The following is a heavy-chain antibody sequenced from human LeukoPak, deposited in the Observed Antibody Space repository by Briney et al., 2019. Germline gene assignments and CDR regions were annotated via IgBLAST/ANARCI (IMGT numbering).Heavy chain of an antibody. CDR3: AKILPDTVTADY. J-gene: IGHJ4*02. V-gene: IGHV3-30*18. CDR1: GFTFSSYG. D-gene: IGHD4-11*01. CDR2: ISYDGSNK. Sequence: PGGSLRLSSAASGFTFSSYGMYWVRQAPGQGLEWVAVISYDGSNKYYADSVKGRFTISRDNSKNTLYLQMNSLRAEDTAVYYCAKILPDTVTADYWGQASLLTVSS.